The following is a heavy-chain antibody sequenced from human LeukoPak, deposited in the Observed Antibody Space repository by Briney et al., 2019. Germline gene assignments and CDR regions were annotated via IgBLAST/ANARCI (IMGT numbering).Heavy chain of an antibody. Sequence: ASVTVSCKASGCSFSDYYIHWVRQAPGQGLEWMGWINHNSGDTYYAQKFEDWVTLTRDTSTSTAYLELTRLGSHDTAVYYCARRSPSGYEVNYFDYWGQGTLVTVSS. CDR3: ARRSPSGYEVNYFDY. CDR2: INHNSGDT. J-gene: IGHJ4*02. D-gene: IGHD5-12*01. CDR1: GCSFSDYY. V-gene: IGHV1-2*04.